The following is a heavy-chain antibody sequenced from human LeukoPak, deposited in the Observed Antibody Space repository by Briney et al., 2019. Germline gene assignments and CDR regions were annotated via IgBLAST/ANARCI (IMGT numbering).Heavy chain of an antibody. J-gene: IGHJ4*02. V-gene: IGHV4-30-4*07. Sequence: SQTLSLAYAVSGGSFSSGGYSWSWIRQPPGKGLEWIGYIYYSGSTYYNPSLKSRVTISVDTSKNQFSLKLSSVTAADTAVYYCARGPNSNFDYWGQGTLVTVSS. CDR1: GGSFSSGGYS. D-gene: IGHD4-23*01. CDR3: ARGPNSNFDY. CDR2: IYYSGST.